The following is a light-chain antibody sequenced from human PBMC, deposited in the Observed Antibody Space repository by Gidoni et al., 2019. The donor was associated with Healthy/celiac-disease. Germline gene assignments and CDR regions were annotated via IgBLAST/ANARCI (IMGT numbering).Light chain of an antibody. J-gene: IGKJ4*01. CDR1: QCISRY. CDR3: QQLNS. V-gene: IGKV1-9*01. Sequence: DIQLTQSPSFLSASVGDRVTIPCRASQCISRYLAWYQQKPGKAPKLLIYAASTLQSGVPSRFSGSGSGTECTLTISSLQPEDFETYYCQQLNSFGGGTKVEIK. CDR2: AAS.